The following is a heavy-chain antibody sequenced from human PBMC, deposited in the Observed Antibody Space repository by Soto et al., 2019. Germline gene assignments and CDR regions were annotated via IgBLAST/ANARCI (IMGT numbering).Heavy chain of an antibody. CDR2: IYSGGST. D-gene: IGHD4-17*01. Sequence: EVQLVESGGGLVKPGGSLRLSCAASGFTVSSNYMSWVRQAPGKGLEWVSVIYSGGSTYYADSVKGRFTISRDNSKNTLYLQMNSLRAEDTAVYYCASPSTVRRDYDDFGYYGMDVWGQGTTVTVSS. J-gene: IGHJ6*02. CDR1: GFTVSSNY. CDR3: ASPSTVRRDYDDFGYYGMDV. V-gene: IGHV3-53*01.